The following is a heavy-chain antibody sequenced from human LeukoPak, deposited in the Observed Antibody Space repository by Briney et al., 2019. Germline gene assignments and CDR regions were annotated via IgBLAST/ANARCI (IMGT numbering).Heavy chain of an antibody. J-gene: IGHJ4*02. V-gene: IGHV3-23*01. D-gene: IGHD4-17*01. Sequence: GGSLRLSCAASGFTSSSYAMSWVRQAPGKGLEWVSTISGSGGSTYYADSAKGRFTSSRDNSKNTLYLQMSSLRPEDTAVYYCATPHPATYGDYRTLYYWGQGTLVTVSS. CDR1: GFTSSSYA. CDR3: ATPHPATYGDYRTLYY. CDR2: ISGSGGST.